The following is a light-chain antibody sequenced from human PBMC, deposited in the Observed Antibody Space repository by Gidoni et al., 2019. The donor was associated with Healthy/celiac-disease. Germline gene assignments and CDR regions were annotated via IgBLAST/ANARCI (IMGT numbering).Light chain of an antibody. CDR2: AAS. V-gene: IGKV1-39*01. CDR3: QQSYSTPLT. J-gene: IGKJ3*01. CDR1: QSISSY. Sequence: DMQMNQSPSSLSASVGDRITITCLASQSISSYLNWYQQKPGKAPKLLIYAASSLQSGVPSRFSGSGSGTDFTLTISSLQPEDFATYYCQQSYSTPLTFGPGTKVEIK.